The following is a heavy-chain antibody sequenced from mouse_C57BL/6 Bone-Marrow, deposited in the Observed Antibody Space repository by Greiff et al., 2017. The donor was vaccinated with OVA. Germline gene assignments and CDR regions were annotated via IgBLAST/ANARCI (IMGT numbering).Heavy chain of an antibody. Sequence: QVQLQQPGAELVKPGASVKMSCKASGYTFTSYWITWVKQMPGQGLEWIGDIYPGSGSTNYNEKFKSKATLTVDTSSSTAYMQLSSLTSEDSAVYYCARSGWLRTWFAYWGQGTLVTVSA. CDR3: ARSGWLRTWFAY. D-gene: IGHD2-3*01. V-gene: IGHV1-55*01. J-gene: IGHJ3*01. CDR2: IYPGSGST. CDR1: GYTFTSYW.